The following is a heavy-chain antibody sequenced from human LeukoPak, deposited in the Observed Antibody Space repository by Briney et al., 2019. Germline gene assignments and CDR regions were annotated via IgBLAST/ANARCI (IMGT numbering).Heavy chain of an antibody. V-gene: IGHV3-23*01. CDR3: AKPEGVVPAADAFDI. J-gene: IGHJ3*02. Sequence: PGRSLRLSCAASGFTFSSYAMHWVRQAPGKGLEWVSAISGSGGSTYYADSVKGRFTISRDNSKNTLYLQMNSLRAEDTAVYYCAKPEGVVPAADAFDIWGQGTMVTVSS. CDR1: GFTFSSYA. CDR2: ISGSGGST. D-gene: IGHD2-2*01.